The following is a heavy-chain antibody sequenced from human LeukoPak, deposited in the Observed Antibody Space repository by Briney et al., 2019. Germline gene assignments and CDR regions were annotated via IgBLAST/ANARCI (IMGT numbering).Heavy chain of an antibody. Sequence: SETLSLTCTVSGGSISTSNYYWGWIRQPPGKGLEWIGNIFYSGSTYYNPSLKSRVTISVDTSKNQFSLKLSSVTAADTAVYYCARIVGYSYGYYYYYYYMDVWGKGTTVTVSS. CDR1: GGSISTSNYY. V-gene: IGHV4-39*07. CDR2: IFYSGST. D-gene: IGHD5-18*01. CDR3: ARIVGYSYGYYYYYYYMDV. J-gene: IGHJ6*03.